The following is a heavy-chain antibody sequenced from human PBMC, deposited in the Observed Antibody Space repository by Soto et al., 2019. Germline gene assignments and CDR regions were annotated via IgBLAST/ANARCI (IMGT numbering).Heavy chain of an antibody. CDR1: GYTFTGYY. CDR3: ARGGHCSGGSCYSVVPLGAFDI. CDR2: INPNSGGT. Sequence: QVQLVQSGAEVKKPGASVKVSCKASGYTFTGYYMHWVRQAPGQGLEWMGWINPNSGGTNYAQKFQGWVTMTRDTSIRTAYMELSRLRSDDTAVYYCARGGHCSGGSCYSVVPLGAFDIWGQGTMVTVSS. V-gene: IGHV1-2*04. J-gene: IGHJ3*02. D-gene: IGHD2-15*01.